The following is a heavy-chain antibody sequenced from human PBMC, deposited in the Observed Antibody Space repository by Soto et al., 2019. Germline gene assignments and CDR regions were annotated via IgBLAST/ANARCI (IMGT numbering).Heavy chain of an antibody. V-gene: IGHV1-24*01. Sequence: ASVKVSCKVSGYTLTELSMHWVRQAPGKGLEWMGGFDPEDGEAIYAQKFQGRVTMTEDTSTDTAYMELSSLRSEDTAVYYCATDLFPDYYDSSGPRDYWGQGTLVTVSS. CDR3: ATDLFPDYYDSSGPRDY. CDR2: FDPEDGEA. CDR1: GYTLTELS. D-gene: IGHD3-22*01. J-gene: IGHJ4*02.